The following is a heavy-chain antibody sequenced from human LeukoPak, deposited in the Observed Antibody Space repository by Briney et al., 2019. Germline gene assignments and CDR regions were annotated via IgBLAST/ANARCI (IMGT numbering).Heavy chain of an antibody. J-gene: IGHJ4*02. CDR3: TTLYSGYDINFDY. V-gene: IGHV3-15*01. Sequence: GGSLRLSCAASGFTFSNAWMSWVRQAPGKGLEWVGRIKSKTDGGTTDYAAPVKGRFTISRDDSKDTLYLQMNSLKTEDTAVYYCTTLYSGYDINFDYWGQGTLVTVSS. D-gene: IGHD5-12*01. CDR2: IKSKTDGGTT. CDR1: GFTFSNAW.